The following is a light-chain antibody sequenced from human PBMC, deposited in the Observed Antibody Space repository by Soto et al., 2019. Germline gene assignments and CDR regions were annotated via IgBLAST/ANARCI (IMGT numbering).Light chain of an antibody. J-gene: IGLJ3*02. V-gene: IGLV2-14*01. CDR2: EVS. CDR1: SXDVGGYNY. Sequence: QSVLTQPASVSGSPGQSITISCTGTSXDVGGYNYVSWYQQHPGKAPKLMIYEVSNRPSGVSNRFSGSKSGNTASLTISGLQAEDEADYYCSSYTSSSTWVFGGGTKVTVL. CDR3: SSYTSSSTWV.